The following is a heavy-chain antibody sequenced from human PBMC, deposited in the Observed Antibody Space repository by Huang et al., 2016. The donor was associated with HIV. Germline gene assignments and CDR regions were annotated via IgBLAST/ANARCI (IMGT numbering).Heavy chain of an antibody. V-gene: IGHV4-34*01. J-gene: IGHJ5*02. CDR2: INHRGTT. Sequence: QVQLHQWGAGLLKPSETLSLTCAVYGGSFSSYYWNWIRPSPGKGLEWIGQINHRGTTTYHPSLKSRVTMSVDTSKNQFSLKLNAGTAADTAVYYCAREIMISFGGPFDPWGQGTLVTVSS. CDR1: GGSFSSYY. CDR3: AREIMISFGGPFDP. D-gene: IGHD3-16*01.